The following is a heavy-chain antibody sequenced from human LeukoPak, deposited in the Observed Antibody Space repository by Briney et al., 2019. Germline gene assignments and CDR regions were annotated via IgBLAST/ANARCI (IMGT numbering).Heavy chain of an antibody. V-gene: IGHV3-21*01. Sequence: TGGSLRLSCAASGFTFSSYSMNWVRQAPGKGLEWVSSISSSSSYIYYADSVKGRFTISRDNAKNSLYLQMNSLRAEDTAVYYCARDLGYCSSTSCSGDGAAAYYYYGMDVWGKGTTVTVSS. D-gene: IGHD2-2*03. CDR1: GFTFSSYS. CDR3: ARDLGYCSSTSCSGDGAAAYYYYGMDV. J-gene: IGHJ6*04. CDR2: ISSSSSYI.